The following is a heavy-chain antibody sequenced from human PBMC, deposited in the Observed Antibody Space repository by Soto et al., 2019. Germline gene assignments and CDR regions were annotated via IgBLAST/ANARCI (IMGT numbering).Heavy chain of an antibody. CDR1: GESLNGYY. Sequence: QVQLQQWGAGLLKPSETLSLTCSVYGESLNGYYWTWIRQPPGKGLEWIGEIHYSGSTSYNPSLKSRVNMSIDLSKNQFSLRLTSVTAADTAVYYCAGGLGATDYWGQGTLVTVSS. CDR3: AGGLGATDY. J-gene: IGHJ4*02. V-gene: IGHV4-34*01. D-gene: IGHD2-15*01. CDR2: IHYSGST.